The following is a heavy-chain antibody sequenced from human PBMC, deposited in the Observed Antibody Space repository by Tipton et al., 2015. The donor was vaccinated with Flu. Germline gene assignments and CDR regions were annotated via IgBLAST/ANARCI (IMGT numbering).Heavy chain of an antibody. V-gene: IGHV4-61*02. CDR2: TYVSGST. J-gene: IGHJ5*02. Sequence: LVKPTQTLSLTCAVFGDSFSNANYYWSWIRQPAGKGLEWIGRTYVSGSTDYNPSLKSRVLISIDRSKNQLSLQLRSVTAADPAVYYCARDKGTTGSQRAFDPWGQGILVSVS. D-gene: IGHD6-25*01. CDR1: GDSFSNANYY. CDR3: ARDKGTTGSQRAFDP.